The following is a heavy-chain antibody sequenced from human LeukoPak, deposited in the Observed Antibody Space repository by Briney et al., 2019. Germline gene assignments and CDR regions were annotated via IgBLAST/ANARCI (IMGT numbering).Heavy chain of an antibody. Sequence: TGGSLRLSCAASGFTFSSYGMHWVRQAPGKGLEWVAFIRYDGSNKYYADSVKGRFTISRDNSKNTLYLQMNSLRAEDTAVYYCARDGAQLGVLDYWGQGTLVTVSS. D-gene: IGHD7-27*01. CDR1: GFTFSSYG. V-gene: IGHV3-30*02. CDR3: ARDGAQLGVLDY. J-gene: IGHJ4*02. CDR2: IRYDGSNK.